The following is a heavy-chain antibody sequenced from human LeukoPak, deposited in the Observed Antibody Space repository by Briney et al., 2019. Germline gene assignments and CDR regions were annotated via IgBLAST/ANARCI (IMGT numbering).Heavy chain of an antibody. J-gene: IGHJ4*02. CDR2: ISYDGSNK. CDR1: GFTFSTYG. CDR3: ARDSRGIVGATIYY. D-gene: IGHD1-26*01. Sequence: GGSLRLSCAASGFTFSTYGMHWVRQAPGKGLEWVAVISYDGSNKYYADSVKGRFTISRDNSKNTLYLQVNSLRAEDTAVYYCARDSRGIVGATIYYWGQGTLVTVSS. V-gene: IGHV3-30*03.